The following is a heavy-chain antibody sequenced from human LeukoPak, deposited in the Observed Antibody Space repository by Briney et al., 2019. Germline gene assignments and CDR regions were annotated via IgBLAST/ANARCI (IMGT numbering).Heavy chain of an antibody. V-gene: IGHV4-59*08. CDR3: ARVTVTHYYYGMDV. J-gene: IGHJ6*02. CDR1: GGSISSYY. D-gene: IGHD4-4*01. CDR2: IYYSGST. Sequence: PSGTLSLTCTVSGGSISSYYWSWIRQPPGKGLEWIGYIYYSGSTNYNPSLKSRVTISVDTSKNQFSLKLSSVTAADTAVYYCARVTVTHYYYGMDVWGQGTTVTVSS.